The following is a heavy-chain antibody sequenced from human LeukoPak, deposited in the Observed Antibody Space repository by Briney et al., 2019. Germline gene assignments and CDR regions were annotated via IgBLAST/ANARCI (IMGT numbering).Heavy chain of an antibody. CDR3: AKPLGMATTPGYFDY. D-gene: IGHD5-24*01. CDR1: TFTFSSYG. V-gene: IGHV3-30*18. J-gene: IGHJ4*02. Sequence: PGGTLRLYCAASTFTFSSYGMQWVRQAPGKGLEWVAVISYDGSNKYYAASVKGRFTISRDNSQNTLYLQMNSLRAEDTAVHYCAKPLGMATTPGYFDYWGQGTLVTVSP. CDR2: ISYDGSNK.